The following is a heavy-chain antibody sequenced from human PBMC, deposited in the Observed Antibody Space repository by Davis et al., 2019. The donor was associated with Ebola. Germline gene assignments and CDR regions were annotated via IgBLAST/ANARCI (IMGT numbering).Heavy chain of an antibody. CDR1: VGSFSDYY. CDR2: INHSGST. Sequence: MPSETLSLTCAVYVGSFSDYYWSWIRQPPGKGLEWIGEINHSGSTNYNPSLKSRVTISVDTSKNQFSLKLSSVTAADTAVYYCARVVGSYYYGMDVWGQGTTVTVSS. D-gene: IGHD1-26*01. J-gene: IGHJ6*02. V-gene: IGHV4-34*01. CDR3: ARVVGSYYYGMDV.